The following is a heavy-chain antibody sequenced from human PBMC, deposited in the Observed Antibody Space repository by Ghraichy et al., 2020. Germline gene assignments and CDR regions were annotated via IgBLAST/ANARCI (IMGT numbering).Heavy chain of an antibody. CDR2: ISASGGNT. Sequence: GGSLRLSCAASGFTFSTYAMSWVRQAPGKGLNWVSGISASGGNTYYGDSVKGRFTTSRGNSKTTLFLQMNSLRAEDTAIYYCAKWAYCSPATCYGNFDLWGRGTLVTVSS. D-gene: IGHD2-2*01. CDR1: GFTFSTYA. V-gene: IGHV3-23*01. CDR3: AKWAYCSPATCYGNFDL. J-gene: IGHJ2*01.